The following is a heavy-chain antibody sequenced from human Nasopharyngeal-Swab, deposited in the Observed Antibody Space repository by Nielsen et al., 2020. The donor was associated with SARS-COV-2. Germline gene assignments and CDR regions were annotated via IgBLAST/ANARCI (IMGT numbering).Heavy chain of an antibody. CDR3: TRYCSTTSCPRGFDY. Sequence: GGSLRLSCAASGFTFSSYWMSWVRQAPGKGLEWVAHIKQGGTQQYYVDSVKGRFTISRDNAKNSLYLQMNSLRADDTADYYCTRYCSTTSCPRGFDYWGQGTLVTVSS. CDR1: GFTFSSYW. J-gene: IGHJ4*02. V-gene: IGHV3-7*01. D-gene: IGHD2-2*01. CDR2: IKQGGTQQ.